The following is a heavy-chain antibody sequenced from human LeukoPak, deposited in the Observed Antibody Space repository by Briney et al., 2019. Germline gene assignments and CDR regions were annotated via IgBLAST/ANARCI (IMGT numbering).Heavy chain of an antibody. Sequence: GGSLRLSCAASGFTFSSYDMHWVRQPTGKGLEWVSAIGSAGDPYYPGSVKGRFTISRENAENSLYLQMNSLRVGDTAVYYCAREGGGDRRGAFYIWGQGKMVTVSS. J-gene: IGHJ3*02. CDR3: AREGGGDRRGAFYI. V-gene: IGHV3-13*05. CDR2: IGSAGDP. D-gene: IGHD2-21*02. CDR1: GFTFSSYD.